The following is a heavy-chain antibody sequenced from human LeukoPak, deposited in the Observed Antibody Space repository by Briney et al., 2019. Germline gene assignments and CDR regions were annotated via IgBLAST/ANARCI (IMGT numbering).Heavy chain of an antibody. CDR3: ARMPNYDSSGYFGDFDY. V-gene: IGHV4-59*11. Sequence: SETLSLTCVVSGGSLSTHHWSWIRQSPGRGLEWIGYISDSGSTNYNPSLKSRVTISVDTSKNQFSLKLSSVTAADTAVYYCARMPNYDSSGYFGDFDYWGQGTLVTVSS. D-gene: IGHD3-22*01. J-gene: IGHJ4*02. CDR1: GGSLSTHH. CDR2: ISDSGST.